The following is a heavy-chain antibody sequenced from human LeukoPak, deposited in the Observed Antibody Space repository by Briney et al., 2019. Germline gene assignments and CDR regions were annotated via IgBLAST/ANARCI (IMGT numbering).Heavy chain of an antibody. J-gene: IGHJ4*02. V-gene: IGHV3-11*01. CDR1: GFSLRDYY. CDR2: LSMSGTST. D-gene: IGHD1-14*01. CDR3: VSVHLRPH. Sequence: GGTLRLSCAASGFSLRDYYVTSTRQPPGKGLEWVSYLSMSGTSTKYADSVKGRFTISRDNAKNLVFLDMTGLRADDTGVYYCVSVHLRPHWGQGTLVTVSS.